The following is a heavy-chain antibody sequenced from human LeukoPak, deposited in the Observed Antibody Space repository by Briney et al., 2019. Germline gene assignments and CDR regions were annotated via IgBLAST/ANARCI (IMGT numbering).Heavy chain of an antibody. D-gene: IGHD3-10*01. CDR2: IYHSGST. V-gene: IGHV4-38-2*01. CDR1: GYSISSGYY. J-gene: IGHJ3*02. Sequence: SETLSLTCAVSGYSISSGYYWGWIRQPPGQGLEWIGSIYHSGSTYYNPPLKSRVTISVDTSKNQFSLKLSSVTAADTAVYYCARGLWFGESVGAFDIWGQGTMVTVSS. CDR3: ARGLWFGESVGAFDI.